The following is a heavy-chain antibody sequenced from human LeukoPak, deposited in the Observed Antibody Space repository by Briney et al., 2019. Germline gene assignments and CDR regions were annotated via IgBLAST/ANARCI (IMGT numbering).Heavy chain of an antibody. Sequence: GESLKISCKGSGYSFTSYWIGWVRQMPGKGLEWMGIIYPGDSDTRYSPSFQGQVTISADKSISTAYLQWSSLKASDTAMYYCARQGPLSGYDAQFDYWGQGTLVTVSS. CDR1: GYSFTSYW. CDR3: ARQGPLSGYDAQFDY. J-gene: IGHJ4*02. CDR2: IYPGDSDT. D-gene: IGHD5-12*01. V-gene: IGHV5-51*01.